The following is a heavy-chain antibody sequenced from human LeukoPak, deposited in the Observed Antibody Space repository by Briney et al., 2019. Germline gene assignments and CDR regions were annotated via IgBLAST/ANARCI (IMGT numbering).Heavy chain of an antibody. D-gene: IGHD3-10*01. V-gene: IGHV4-61*02. J-gene: IGHJ4*02. CDR1: RGSISSGSYY. Sequence: KSSETLSLTCTVSRGSISSGSYYWSWIRQSAGKGLEWIGRIYTSGSTNYNPSLKSRVTISVDTSKNQFSLKLSSVTAADTAVYYCARGPVGYYYGSGSYPAGFDYWGQGTLVTVSS. CDR3: ARGPVGYYYGSGSYPAGFDY. CDR2: IYTSGST.